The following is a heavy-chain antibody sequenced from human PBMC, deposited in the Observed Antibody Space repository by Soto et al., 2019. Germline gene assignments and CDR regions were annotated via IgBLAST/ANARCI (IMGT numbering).Heavy chain of an antibody. CDR1: GFTFGSYW. Sequence: PGGSLRLSCAASGFTFGSYWMSWVRQAPGKGLEWVANINQGGREKNYVDSVKGRFSISRDDAEKSHHLQMNSLRAEDTAVYYCAKYGSGSYGAYALDIWGQGTMVTVS. CDR3: AKYGSGSYGAYALDI. V-gene: IGHV3-7*01. CDR2: INQGGREK. J-gene: IGHJ3*02. D-gene: IGHD3-10*01.